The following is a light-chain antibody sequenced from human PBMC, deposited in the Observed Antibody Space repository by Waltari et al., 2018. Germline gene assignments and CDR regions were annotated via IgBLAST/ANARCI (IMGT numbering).Light chain of an antibody. J-gene: IGLJ2*01. CDR3: SSYTTSSTVV. Sequence: QSALTQPASVSGSPGQSIILSCTGGSSDVGRYNYVAWYQKHPGKAPKVMIFDVNRRPSGVSDRFSGSKSGNTASLTISGLQAEDEGDYYCSSYTTSSTVVFGGGTKLTVL. CDR1: SSDVGRYNY. V-gene: IGLV2-14*03. CDR2: DVN.